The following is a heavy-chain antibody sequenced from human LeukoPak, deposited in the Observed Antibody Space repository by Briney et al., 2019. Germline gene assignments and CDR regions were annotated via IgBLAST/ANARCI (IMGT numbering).Heavy chain of an antibody. V-gene: IGHV3-23*01. CDR2: ISKSTVDT. D-gene: IGHD3-9*01. CDR3: VRDMEPLRYFDT. Sequence: GGSLRLSCTGSGFIFSRYAMSWVRQAPGKGLEWVSAISKSTVDTYYADSVKGRLTISRDSSKNTVYLQMNSLRAEDTAVYYCVRDMEPLRYFDTWGQGTLVTVSS. CDR1: GFIFSRYA. J-gene: IGHJ4*02.